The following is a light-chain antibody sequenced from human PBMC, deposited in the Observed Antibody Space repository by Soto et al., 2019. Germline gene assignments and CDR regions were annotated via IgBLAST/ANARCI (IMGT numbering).Light chain of an antibody. V-gene: IGKV3-11*01. Sequence: EIVLTQSPATVSLSPGERATLSCWASQSLSSYLAWYQQKPGQAPRLLIYDASNRANGIPARFTGSGSGTDFTLTISSLEPEDFATYYCQQGYSIHALTFGGGTKVELK. J-gene: IGKJ4*01. CDR3: QQGYSIHALT. CDR2: DAS. CDR1: QSLSSY.